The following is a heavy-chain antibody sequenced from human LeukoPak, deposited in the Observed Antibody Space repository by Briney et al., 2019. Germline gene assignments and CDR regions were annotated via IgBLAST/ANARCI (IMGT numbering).Heavy chain of an antibody. CDR3: VKGTSWINPYFYMDV. CDR2: LSTGGGTA. Sequence: GGSLRLSCSASGFTFSSYAMNWVRQAPGKGLEWVSSLSTGGGTAFYADSVKGRFTISRDNSKSTLYLQMNSLRVEDTAVYYCVKGTSWINPYFYMDVWGKGTTVIVSS. CDR1: GFTFSSYA. D-gene: IGHD2-2*01. V-gene: IGHV3-23*01. J-gene: IGHJ6*03.